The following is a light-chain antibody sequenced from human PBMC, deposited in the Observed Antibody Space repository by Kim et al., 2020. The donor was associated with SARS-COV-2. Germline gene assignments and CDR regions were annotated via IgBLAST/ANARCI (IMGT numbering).Light chain of an antibody. CDR1: QPLIRDL. CDR2: GAS. Sequence: SPGKTATLSCRPRQPLIRDLLAWYQVKPGLPPRLLVYGASTRAAGIPDRFSGSGSGAEFTLTISRLEPEDFGTYYCHQYGSSLWAFGQGTKVDIK. CDR3: HQYGSSLWA. J-gene: IGKJ1*01. V-gene: IGKV3-20*01.